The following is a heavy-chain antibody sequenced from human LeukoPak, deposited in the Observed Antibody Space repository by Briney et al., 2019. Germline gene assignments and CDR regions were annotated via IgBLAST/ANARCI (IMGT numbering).Heavy chain of an antibody. CDR1: GYTFTGYY. J-gene: IGHJ5*02. CDR3: AGTAAAPYNWFDP. V-gene: IGHV1-2*02. D-gene: IGHD6-13*01. CDR2: INPNSGGT. Sequence: ASVKVSCKASGYTFTGYYMHWVRQAPGQGLEWMGWINPNSGGTNYAQKFQGRVTMTRDTSISTAYMGLSRLRSDDTAVYYCAGTAAAPYNWFDPWGQGTLVTVSS.